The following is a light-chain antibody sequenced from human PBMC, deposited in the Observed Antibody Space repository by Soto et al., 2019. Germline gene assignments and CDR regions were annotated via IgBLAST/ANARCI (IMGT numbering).Light chain of an antibody. J-gene: IGKJ5*01. V-gene: IGKV1-9*01. CDR3: QPRQSYPVN. Sequence: DIQLTQSPSFLSASVGDGITISCRASQGMSNNLAWYQQKPGKAPKLLIHSASTLQSGFPSRFSGSGGGTELTLTISSLPPDYFATYYCQPRQSYPVNFRQGTRREIK. CDR1: QGMSNN. CDR2: SAS.